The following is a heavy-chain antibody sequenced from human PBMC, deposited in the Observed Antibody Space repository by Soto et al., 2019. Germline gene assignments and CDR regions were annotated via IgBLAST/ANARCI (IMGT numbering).Heavy chain of an antibody. CDR2: IYYSGST. J-gene: IGHJ4*02. Sequence: SETLSLACTVSGGSISSYYWSWIRQPPGKGLEWIGYIYYSGSTNYNPSLKSRVTISVDTSKNQFSLKLSSVTAADTAVYYCARGYSSGWYYFDYWGQGTLVTVSS. CDR3: ARGYSSGWYYFDY. D-gene: IGHD6-19*01. V-gene: IGHV4-59*01. CDR1: GGSISSYY.